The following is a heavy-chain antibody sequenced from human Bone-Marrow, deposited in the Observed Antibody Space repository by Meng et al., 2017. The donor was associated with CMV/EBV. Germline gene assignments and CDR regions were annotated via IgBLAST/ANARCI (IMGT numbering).Heavy chain of an antibody. CDR3: AKAGPNSFDY. J-gene: IGHJ4*02. CDR1: GFTFSSYD. CDR2: IRFDVINK. V-gene: IGHV3-30*02. D-gene: IGHD3-10*01. Sequence: GESLKISCETSGFTFSSYDMHWVRQAPGKGLEWVTCIRFDVINKYYADSVQGRFTISRDNSRNTLYLQMNSLTTEDTAVYYCAKAGPNSFDYWGQGTLVTCYS.